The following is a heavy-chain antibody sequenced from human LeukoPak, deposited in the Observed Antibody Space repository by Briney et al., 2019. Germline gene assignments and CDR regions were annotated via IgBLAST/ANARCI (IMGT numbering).Heavy chain of an antibody. CDR2: ISYDGINQ. V-gene: IGHV3-30*04. CDR1: GFTFSSYA. CDR3: TLTTFGVVYYFDY. Sequence: GGSLRLSCAASGFTFSSYAMHWVRQAPGKGLEWVALISYDGINQYYADSVKGRFIISIDNSKNTLYLQLNSLRLEDTAVYYCTLTTFGVVYYFDYWGQGTLVTVSS. D-gene: IGHD1/OR15-1a*01. J-gene: IGHJ4*02.